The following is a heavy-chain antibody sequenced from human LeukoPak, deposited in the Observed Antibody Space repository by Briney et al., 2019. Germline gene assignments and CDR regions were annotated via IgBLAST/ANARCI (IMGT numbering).Heavy chain of an antibody. Sequence: PGGSLRLSCAVSGFDFGDYTMHWVRQPPGKGLEWVSLISWNSGSIKYTESVKGRFTISRDNSKNSLYLQMSSLRTEDTALYYCARDIYDRGDFRGDFWGQGTLVTVSS. V-gene: IGHV3-43*01. CDR1: GFDFGDYT. CDR2: ISWNSGSI. J-gene: IGHJ4*02. D-gene: IGHD2-21*01. CDR3: ARDIYDRGDFRGDF.